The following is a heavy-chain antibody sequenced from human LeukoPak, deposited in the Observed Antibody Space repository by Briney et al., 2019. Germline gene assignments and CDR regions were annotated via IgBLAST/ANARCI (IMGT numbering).Heavy chain of an antibody. D-gene: IGHD6-13*01. J-gene: IGHJ4*02. CDR2: ISAYNGNT. CDR1: GYTFTSYG. CDR3: ATVPGIAAAGTSFDY. V-gene: IGHV1-18*01. Sequence: GASVKVSCKASGYTFTSYGISWVRQAPGQGLEWMGWISAYNGNTNYAQKLQGRVTMTTDTSTSTAYMELRSLRSDDTAVYYCATVPGIAAAGTSFDYWGQGTLVTVSS.